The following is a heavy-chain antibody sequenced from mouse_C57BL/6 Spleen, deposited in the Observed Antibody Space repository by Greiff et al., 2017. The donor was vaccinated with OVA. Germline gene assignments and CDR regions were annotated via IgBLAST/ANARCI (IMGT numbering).Heavy chain of an antibody. CDR2: IYPGSGST. J-gene: IGHJ2*01. Sequence: QVHVKQSGAELVKPGASVKMSCKASGYTFTSYWITWVKQRPGQGLEWIGDIYPGSGSTNYNEKFKSKATLTVDTSSSTAYMQLSSLTSEDSAVYYCARRPYDYAFDYWGQGTTLTVSS. D-gene: IGHD2-4*01. CDR1: GYTFTSYW. V-gene: IGHV1-55*01. CDR3: ARRPYDYAFDY.